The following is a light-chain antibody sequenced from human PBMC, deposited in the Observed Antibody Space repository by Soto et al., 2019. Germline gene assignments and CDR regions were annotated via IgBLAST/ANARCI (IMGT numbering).Light chain of an antibody. CDR2: DAS. J-gene: IGKJ2*01. V-gene: IGKV1-33*01. Sequence: DVQMTQSPSSLSASVGDRVTITCQASQDISNYLNWYQQKPGKATKLRIYDASSLDTGVPSRFSESGTRTEFNFTISSLQTEDISTYYFKQYDKLPYTIGQATKLYI. CDR1: QDISNY. CDR3: KQYDKLPYT.